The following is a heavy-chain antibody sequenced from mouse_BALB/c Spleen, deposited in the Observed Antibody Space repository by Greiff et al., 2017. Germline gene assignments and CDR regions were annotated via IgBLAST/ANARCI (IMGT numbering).Heavy chain of an antibody. Sequence: DVKLQESGPGLVKPSQSLSLTCSVTGYSITSGYYWNWIRQFPGDKLEWMGYISYDGSNNYNPSLKNRISITRDTSKNQFFLKLNSVTTEDTATYYCANYYGSIPFGYWGQGTTLTVSS. CDR1: GYSITSGYY. CDR2: ISYDGSN. V-gene: IGHV3-6*02. D-gene: IGHD1-1*01. CDR3: ANYYGSIPFGY. J-gene: IGHJ2*01.